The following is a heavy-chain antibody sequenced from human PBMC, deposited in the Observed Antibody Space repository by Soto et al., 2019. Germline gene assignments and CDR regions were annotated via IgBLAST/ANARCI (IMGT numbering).Heavy chain of an antibody. CDR3: AKARTTVTPAY. V-gene: IGHV3-30-3*01. CDR1: GFTFSSYA. CDR2: ISYDGSNK. J-gene: IGHJ4*02. D-gene: IGHD4-17*01. Sequence: QVQLVESGGGVVQPGRSLRLSCAASGFTFSSYAMHWVRQAPGKGLEWVAVISYDGSNKYYADSVKGRFTISRDNSKNTLYLQMNSLRAEDTAVYYCAKARTTVTPAYWGQGTLVTVSS.